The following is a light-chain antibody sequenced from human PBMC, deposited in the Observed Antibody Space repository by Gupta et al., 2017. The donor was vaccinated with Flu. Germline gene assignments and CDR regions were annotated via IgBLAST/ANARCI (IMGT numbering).Light chain of an antibody. CDR3: MQATHWPWT. J-gene: IGKJ1*01. Sequence: DVVLPQSPLSLSVTLGTAASNSCRSSQSVVYSDGNTYFNWLHQRPGQAPRRLIYKVSNRDAGVPDRFSGGWAGTDFTLTISRVEAEYVGVYFCMQATHWPWTFGQGTKVEIK. CDR2: KVS. CDR1: QSVVYSDGNTY. V-gene: IGKV2-30*01.